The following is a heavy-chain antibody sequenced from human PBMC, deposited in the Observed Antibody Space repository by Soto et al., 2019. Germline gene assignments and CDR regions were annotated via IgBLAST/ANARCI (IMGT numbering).Heavy chain of an antibody. CDR2: INSDGSST. CDR3: ARGRVQAGNGGDRFDP. J-gene: IGHJ5*02. Sequence: GGSLRLSCAASGFTFSSYWMHWVRQAPGKGLVWVSRINSDGSSTSYADSLKGRFTISRDNAKNTLYLQMDNLRIDDTAVYYCARGRVQAGNGGDRFDPWGQGTLVTVSS. D-gene: IGHD3-16*01. CDR1: GFTFSSYW. V-gene: IGHV3-74*01.